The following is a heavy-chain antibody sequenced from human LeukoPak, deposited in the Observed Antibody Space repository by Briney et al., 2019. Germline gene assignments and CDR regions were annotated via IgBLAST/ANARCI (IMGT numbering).Heavy chain of an antibody. CDR1: GYSISSGYY. Sequence: PSETLSLTCTVSGYSISSGYYWGWIRQPPGKGLEWIGSIYHSGSTYYNPSLKSRVTISVDTSKNQFSLKLSSVTAADTAVYYCARNRRRAAAGNRNWFDPWGQGTLVTVSS. V-gene: IGHV4-38-2*02. D-gene: IGHD6-13*01. J-gene: IGHJ5*02. CDR3: ARNRRRAAAGNRNWFDP. CDR2: IYHSGST.